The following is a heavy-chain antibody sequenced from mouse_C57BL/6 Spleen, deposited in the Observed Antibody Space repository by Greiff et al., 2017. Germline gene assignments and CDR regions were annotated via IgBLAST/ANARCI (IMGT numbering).Heavy chain of an antibody. CDR3: ARSETAQARGFAY. CDR1: GYTFTDYY. D-gene: IGHD3-2*02. CDR2: IYPGSGNT. J-gene: IGHJ3*01. Sequence: VQLVESGAELVRPGASVKLSCKASGYTFTDYYINWVKQRPGQGLEWIARIYPGSGNTYYNEKFKGKATLTAEKSSSTAYMQLSSLTSEDSAVYFCARSETAQARGFAYWGQGTLVTVSA. V-gene: IGHV1-76*01.